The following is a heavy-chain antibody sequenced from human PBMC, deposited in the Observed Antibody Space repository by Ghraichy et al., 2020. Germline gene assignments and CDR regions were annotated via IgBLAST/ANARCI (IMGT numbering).Heavy chain of an antibody. J-gene: IGHJ4*02. CDR3: VKDHKD. Sequence: LSLTCAASGFTFSSYAMSWVRQAPGKGLQWVSATSGSGDWTSYADSVKGRFTISRDNSRDTLFLQLNGLRADDTAVYYCVKDHKDWGQGTLVTVSS. CDR2: TSGSGDWT. V-gene: IGHV3-23*01. CDR1: GFTFSSYA.